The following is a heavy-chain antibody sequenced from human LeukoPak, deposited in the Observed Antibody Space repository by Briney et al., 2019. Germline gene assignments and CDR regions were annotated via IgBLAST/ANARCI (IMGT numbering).Heavy chain of an antibody. V-gene: IGHV3-30-3*01. D-gene: IGHD1-26*01. J-gene: IGHJ5*02. CDR3: ARGFGSSYRVQNWFDP. CDR2: ISYDGNNK. CDR1: GFTFSSFA. Sequence: GGSLRLSCAASGFTFSSFAMHWVRQAPGKGLEWVAVISYDGNNKYYADSVKGRFTISRDNSKNTLYLQMNSLRAEDTALYYCARGFGSSYRVQNWFDPWGQGTLVTVSS.